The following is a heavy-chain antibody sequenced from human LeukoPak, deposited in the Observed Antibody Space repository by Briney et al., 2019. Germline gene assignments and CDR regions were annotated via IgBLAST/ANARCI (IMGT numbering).Heavy chain of an antibody. CDR3: ASYGSGSHDY. V-gene: IGHV4-59*05. CDR2: IYYSGST. CDR1: GGSISSYY. Sequence: SETLSLTCTVSGGSISSYYWSWIRQPPGKGLEWIGSIYYSGSTYYNPSLKSRVTISVDTSKNQFSLKLSSVTAADTAVYYCASYGSGSHDYWGQGSLVTVSS. J-gene: IGHJ4*02. D-gene: IGHD3-10*01.